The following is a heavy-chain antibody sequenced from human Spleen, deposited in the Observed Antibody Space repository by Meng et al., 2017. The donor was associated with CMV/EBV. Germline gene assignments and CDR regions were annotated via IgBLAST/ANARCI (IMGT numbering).Heavy chain of an antibody. CDR3: ASDLVVVGPGATTHY. CDR1: GFSFSSYW. CDR2: VNIDGTTT. D-gene: IGHD2-2*01. Sequence: GGSLRLSCAASGFSFSSYWMHWVRQAPGKGLAWVSCVNIDGTTTNYADSVKGRFTISRDNAKNTLYLQMNSLRAEDTAVYYCASDLVVVGPGATTHYWGQGTLVTVSS. V-gene: IGHV3-74*01. J-gene: IGHJ4*02.